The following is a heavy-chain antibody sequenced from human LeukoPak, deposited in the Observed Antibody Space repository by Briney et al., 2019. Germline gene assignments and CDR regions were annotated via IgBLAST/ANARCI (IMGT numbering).Heavy chain of an antibody. Sequence: ASVKVSCKASGYIFTAYYIHWLRQASGQGLEWMGWINPNSGGTSFALSFQGRVTLTRDTSISTVYMELSRLRSDDTAVYYCARDLSGGALGAFDIWGQGTMVTVSS. CDR2: INPNSGGT. J-gene: IGHJ3*02. V-gene: IGHV1-2*02. CDR3: ARDLSGGALGAFDI. D-gene: IGHD2-15*01. CDR1: GYIFTAYY.